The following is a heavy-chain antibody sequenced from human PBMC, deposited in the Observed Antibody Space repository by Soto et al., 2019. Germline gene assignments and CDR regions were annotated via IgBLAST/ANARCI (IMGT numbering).Heavy chain of an antibody. CDR1: RFTLSIYA. Sequence: EVQLLESGGRLVQPGGSLRLSCAASRFTLSIYAMSWVRQAPGKGLEWVSGMSGSGDSTYYADSGKGRITSSRDKSKNTLFLKMNSLRADDTDVYYCAKVVGQDLQLDFYFDDCGQGTLVTVSS. CDR3: AKVVGQDLQLDFYFDD. D-gene: IGHD6-6*01. J-gene: IGHJ4*02. CDR2: MSGSGDST. V-gene: IGHV3-23*01.